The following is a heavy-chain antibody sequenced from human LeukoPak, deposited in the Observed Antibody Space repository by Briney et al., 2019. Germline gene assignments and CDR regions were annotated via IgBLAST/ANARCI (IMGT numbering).Heavy chain of an antibody. J-gene: IGHJ3*02. CDR2: ISGSCGST. V-gene: IGHV3-23*01. CDR3: ASRDYYDSSGYYDAFDI. CDR1: GFTFSSYD. Sequence: GGSLRLSCAASGFTFSSYDMSWVRQAPGKGLEWVSAISGSCGSTYYADSVKGRFTISRDNSKNTLYLQMNSLRAEDTAVYYCASRDYYDSSGYYDAFDIWGQGTTVTVSS. D-gene: IGHD3-22*01.